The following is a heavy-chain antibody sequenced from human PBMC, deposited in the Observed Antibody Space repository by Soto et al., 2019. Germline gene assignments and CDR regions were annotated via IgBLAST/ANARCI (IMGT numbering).Heavy chain of an antibody. D-gene: IGHD6-13*01. Sequence: PGGSLRLSCAASGFTFSSYGMHWFRQAPGKGLEWVAVIWYDGSNKYYADSVKGRFTISRDNSKNTLYLQMNSLRAEDTAVYYCARDRTAAGTGWFDPWGQGTLVTVSS. V-gene: IGHV3-33*01. CDR2: IWYDGSNK. J-gene: IGHJ5*02. CDR1: GFTFSSYG. CDR3: ARDRTAAGTGWFDP.